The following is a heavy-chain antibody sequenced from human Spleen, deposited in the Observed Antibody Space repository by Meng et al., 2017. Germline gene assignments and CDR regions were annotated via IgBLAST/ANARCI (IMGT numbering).Heavy chain of an antibody. Sequence: GGSLRLSCAASDFTSSNYGMHWVRQAPGKGLEWVAVIWYDGLNKWYADSVKGRFTISRDDSKSALYLQMNSLKAEDTAVYYCARSITSYTWNYYYAMDVWGQGTTVTVSS. D-gene: IGHD3-16*01. CDR2: IWYDGLNK. CDR3: ARSITSYTWNYYYAMDV. J-gene: IGHJ6*02. CDR1: DFTSSNYG. V-gene: IGHV3-33*01.